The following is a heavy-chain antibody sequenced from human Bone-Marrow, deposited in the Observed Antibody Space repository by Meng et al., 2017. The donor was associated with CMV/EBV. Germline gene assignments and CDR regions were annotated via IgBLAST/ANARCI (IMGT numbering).Heavy chain of an antibody. CDR3: ARGEATYYYDCSGSPGVGY. V-gene: IGHV5-51*01. CDR2: IYPGDSDT. D-gene: IGHD3-22*01. J-gene: IGHJ4*02. Sequence: GESLKISCKGSGYSFTSYWIGWVRQMPGKGLEWMGIIYPGDSDTRYSPSFQGQVTISADKSISTAYLQWSSLKASDTAMYYYARGEATYYYDCSGSPGVGYWGQGTLVTASS. CDR1: GYSFTSYW.